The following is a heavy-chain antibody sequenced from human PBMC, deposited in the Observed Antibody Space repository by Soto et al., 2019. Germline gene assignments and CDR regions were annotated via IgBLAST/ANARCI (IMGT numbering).Heavy chain of an antibody. CDR3: AKDVKLSRVPIEY. J-gene: IGHJ4*02. V-gene: IGHV3-23*01. CDR2: ISGSGGST. D-gene: IGHD2-15*01. Sequence: GGSLRLSCAASGFTFSGYAMSWVRQAPGKGLEWVSAISGSGGSTYYADSVKGRFTNSRDNSKNTLYLQMNSLRADDTAVYYCAKDVKLSRVPIEYWDQGTLVTVSS. CDR1: GFTFSGYA.